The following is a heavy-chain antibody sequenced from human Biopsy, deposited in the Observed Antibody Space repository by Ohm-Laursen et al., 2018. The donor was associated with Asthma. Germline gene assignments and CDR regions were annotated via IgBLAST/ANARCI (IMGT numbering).Heavy chain of an antibody. CDR2: VSDYLENP. D-gene: IGHD2-2*01. CDR3: ARTYCTLNTCYASFDH. J-gene: IGHJ4*02. CDR1: GYSFELNG. V-gene: IGHV1-18*04. Sequence: VKVSCKTSGYSFELNGMSWVRQRPGQGLEWMGWVSDYLENPNYAQKFQGRVNMTYDRSTNTAYMELKSLRTDDTAVYFCARTYCTLNTCYASFDHWGRGTLVTVSS.